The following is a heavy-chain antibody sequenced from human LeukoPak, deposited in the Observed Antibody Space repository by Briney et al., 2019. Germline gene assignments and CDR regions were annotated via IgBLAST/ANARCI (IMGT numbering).Heavy chain of an antibody. CDR1: GYTFTTYG. D-gene: IGHD1-26*01. Sequence: ASVKVSCKASGYTFTTYGISWVRQAPGQGLEWMGWINVYNGNTNYAQKLQGRVTMTTDTSTSTAYMELRSLRSDDTAVYYCARDLGIVGATHFDHWGQGTLVIVSS. V-gene: IGHV1-18*01. J-gene: IGHJ4*02. CDR2: INVYNGNT. CDR3: ARDLGIVGATHFDH.